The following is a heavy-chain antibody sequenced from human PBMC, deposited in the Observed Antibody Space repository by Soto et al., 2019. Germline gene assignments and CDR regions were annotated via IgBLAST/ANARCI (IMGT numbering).Heavy chain of an antibody. D-gene: IGHD3-3*01. CDR1: GYTFTDYW. CDR3: ARARSITIFGVVGFEMDV. J-gene: IGHJ6*02. CDR2: IDPSDSYT. V-gene: IGHV5-10-1*01. Sequence: PGESLKISCKGSGYTFTDYWINWVRQMPGKGLEWMGRIDPSDSYTKYSPSFQGHVTISADKSISTAYLEWNSLEASDTAMYYCARARSITIFGVVGFEMDVWGQGTTVTVSS.